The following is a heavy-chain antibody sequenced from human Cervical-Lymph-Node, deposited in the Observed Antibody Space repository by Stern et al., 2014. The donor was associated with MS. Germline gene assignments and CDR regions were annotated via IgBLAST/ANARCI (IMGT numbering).Heavy chain of an antibody. D-gene: IGHD3-10*01. V-gene: IGHV4-31*03. CDR3: ASGTLWFGELGWFDP. CDR2: IYYSGST. CDR1: GGPISSGGYY. J-gene: IGHJ5*01. Sequence: QVQLQESGPGLVKPSQTLSLTCTVSGGPISSGGYYWSWIRQPPGKGLEWIGYIYYSGSTYYNPSLKSRVTISVDTSKNQFSLKLSSVTAADTAVYYCASGTLWFGELGWFDPWGQGTLVTVSS.